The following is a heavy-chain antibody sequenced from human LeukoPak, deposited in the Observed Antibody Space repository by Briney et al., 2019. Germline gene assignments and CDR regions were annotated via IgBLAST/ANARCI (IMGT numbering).Heavy chain of an antibody. CDR1: GFTFSSYS. CDR2: ISSSSSTI. V-gene: IGHV3-48*02. CDR3: ARVYYYGSGSYFGY. D-gene: IGHD3-10*01. Sequence: GGSLRLSCAASGFTFSSYSMNWVRQAPGKGLEWVSYISSSSSTIYYADSVKGRFTISRDNAKNSLYLQMNSLRDEDTAVYYCARVYYYGSGSYFGYWGQGTLVTVSS. J-gene: IGHJ4*02.